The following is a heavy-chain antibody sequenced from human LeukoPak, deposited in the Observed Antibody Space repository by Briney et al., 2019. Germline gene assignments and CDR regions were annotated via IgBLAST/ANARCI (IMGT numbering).Heavy chain of an antibody. CDR3: ARVFTVYAELDY. D-gene: IGHD2-8*01. Sequence: PSETLSLTCAVYGGSFSGYYWSWTRQPPGKGLEWIGEINHSGSTNYNPSLKSRVTISVDTSKNQFSLKLSSVTAADTAVYYCARVFTVYAELDYWGQGTLVTVSS. CDR1: GGSFSGYY. J-gene: IGHJ4*02. V-gene: IGHV4-34*01. CDR2: INHSGST.